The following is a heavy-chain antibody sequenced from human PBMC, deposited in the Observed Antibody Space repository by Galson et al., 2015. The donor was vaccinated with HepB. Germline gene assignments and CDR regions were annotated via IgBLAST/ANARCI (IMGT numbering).Heavy chain of an antibody. J-gene: IGHJ2*01. CDR2: TYYRSRWHN. CDR3: ARTRGHFDL. CDR1: GDSVSSNSAA. V-gene: IGHV6-1*01. Sequence: CAISGDSVSSNSAAWNWIRQSPSRGLEWLGRTYYRSRWHNDYAVSLKSRIGITPDTSKNQFSLHLNAVTPEDTAVYYCARTRGHFDLWGRGTLVTVSS.